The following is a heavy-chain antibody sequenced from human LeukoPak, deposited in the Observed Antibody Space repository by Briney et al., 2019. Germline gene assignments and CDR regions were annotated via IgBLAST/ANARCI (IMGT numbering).Heavy chain of an antibody. CDR2: IRSKAYGGTT. V-gene: IGHV3-49*03. D-gene: IGHD3-10*01. CDR1: GFTFGDYA. J-gene: IGHJ6*02. CDR3: TRGRMVRGVIITYYYYGMDV. Sequence: GGSLRLSCTASGFTFGDYAMSWFRQAPGKGLEWVGFIRSKAYGGTTEYAASVKGRFTISRDDSKSIAYLQMNSLKTEDTAVYYCTRGRMVRGVIITYYYYGMDVWGQGTTVTVSS.